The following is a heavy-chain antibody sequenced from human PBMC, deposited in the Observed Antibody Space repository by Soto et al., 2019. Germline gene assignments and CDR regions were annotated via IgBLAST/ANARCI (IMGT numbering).Heavy chain of an antibody. CDR3: ARGLWYSGRYYPFDY. Sequence: QVQLVQSGAEVKKPGSSVKVSCKASGGSFSSYAISWVRQAPGQGLEWMGGIIPIFGTANYAQKFQGRVTITGDEYTSTAYMELSSLRSDDTAVYYCARGLWYSGRYYPFDYWGQGTLVTVSS. D-gene: IGHD1-26*01. V-gene: IGHV1-69*12. CDR2: IIPIFGTA. J-gene: IGHJ4*02. CDR1: GGSFSSYA.